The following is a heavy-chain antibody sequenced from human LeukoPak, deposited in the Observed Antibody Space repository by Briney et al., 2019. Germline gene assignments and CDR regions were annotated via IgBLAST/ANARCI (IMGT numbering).Heavy chain of an antibody. Sequence: SVKVSCKASGYTFTSYGISWVRQAPGQGLEWMGGIIPIFGTANYAQKFQGRVTITADESTSTAYMELSSLRSEDTAVYYCARWGADRDYYYYYGMDVWGQGTTVTVSS. V-gene: IGHV1-69*13. CDR3: ARWGADRDYYYYYGMDV. D-gene: IGHD1-26*01. CDR1: GYTFTSYG. CDR2: IIPIFGTA. J-gene: IGHJ6*02.